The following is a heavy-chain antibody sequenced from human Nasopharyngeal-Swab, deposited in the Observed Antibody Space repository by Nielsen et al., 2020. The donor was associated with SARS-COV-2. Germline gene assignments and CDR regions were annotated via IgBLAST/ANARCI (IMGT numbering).Heavy chain of an antibody. CDR3: ARGTPGIPGVDY. V-gene: IGHV3-64*02. Sequence: GESLKISCAASGFTFSSYTMQWVRQAPGKGLEYLSAVSGDGVTTHYADSLKGRFTISRDNSKNTVYLQLGSLTAEDMAVYFCARGTPGIPGVDYWGQGTLVTVSS. CDR1: GFTFSSYT. CDR2: VSGDGVTT. D-gene: IGHD2-8*02. J-gene: IGHJ4*02.